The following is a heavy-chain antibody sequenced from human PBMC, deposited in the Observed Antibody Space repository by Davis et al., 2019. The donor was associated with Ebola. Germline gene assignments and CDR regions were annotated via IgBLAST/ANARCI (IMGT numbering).Heavy chain of an antibody. D-gene: IGHD1-7*01. Sequence: MPSETLSLTCAVYGGSFSGYYWSWIRQPPGKGLEWIGYIYYSGGTNYNPSLKSRLTISVHTSKNQFSLKLSSVIAAETAVDYCADGGLELLYCYYGMDVWGQGTTVTVSS. V-gene: IGHV4-59*12. CDR1: GGSFSGYY. CDR2: IYYSGGT. J-gene: IGHJ6*02. CDR3: ADGGLELLYCYYGMDV.